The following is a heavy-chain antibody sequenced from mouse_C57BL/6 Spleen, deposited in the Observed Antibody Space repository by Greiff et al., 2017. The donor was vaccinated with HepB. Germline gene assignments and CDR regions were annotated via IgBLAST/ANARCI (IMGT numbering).Heavy chain of an antibody. D-gene: IGHD2-4*01. CDR1: GYTFTDYE. CDR2: IDPETGGT. CDR3: TGLYYDYDGGFAY. J-gene: IGHJ3*01. Sequence: VKLQQSGAELVRPGASVTLSCKASGYTFTDYEMHWVKQTPVHGLEWIGAIDPETGGTAYNQKFKGKAILTADKSSSTAYMELRSLTSEDSAVYYCTGLYYDYDGGFAYWGQGTLVTVSA. V-gene: IGHV1-15*01.